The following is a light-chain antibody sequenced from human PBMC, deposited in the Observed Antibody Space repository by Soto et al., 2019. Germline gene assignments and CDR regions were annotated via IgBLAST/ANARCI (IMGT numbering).Light chain of an antibody. V-gene: IGLV2-23*01. CDR1: PSYVGGYNL. Sequence: QSALTQPRSVSGSPGQSVTISCTGTPSYVGGYNLVSWYQQHPGKAPKLMIYEGSKRPSGVSNRFSGSKSGNTASLTISGLQAEDEADYYCCSYAGSSTPHVVFGGGTKVTVL. CDR2: EGS. CDR3: CSYAGSSTPHVV. J-gene: IGLJ2*01.